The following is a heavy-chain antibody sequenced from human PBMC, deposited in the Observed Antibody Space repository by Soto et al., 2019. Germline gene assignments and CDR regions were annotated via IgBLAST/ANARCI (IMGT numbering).Heavy chain of an antibody. D-gene: IGHD2-21*01. Sequence: PSETLSLTCTVSGGSISSGGYYWSWIRQHPGKGLEWIGYIYYSGSTYYNPSLKSRVTISVDTSKNQFSLKLSSVIAADTAVYYSARGDFVTLIDYWGQGTLVTVSS. J-gene: IGHJ4*02. CDR1: GGSISSGGYY. CDR3: ARGDFVTLIDY. CDR2: IYYSGST. V-gene: IGHV4-31*02.